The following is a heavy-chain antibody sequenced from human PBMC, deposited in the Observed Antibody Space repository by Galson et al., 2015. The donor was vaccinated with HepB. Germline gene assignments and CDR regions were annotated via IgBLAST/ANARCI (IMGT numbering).Heavy chain of an antibody. CDR3: ARGGMATIGGPTFDY. V-gene: IGHV3-21*01. D-gene: IGHD5-24*01. J-gene: IGHJ4*01. CDR1: KFTFSDYG. Sequence: LRLSCAASKFTFSDYGTNWVRQAPGKGLEWVSSISSSSNSIHYADSVKGRFTISRDNAKDSLFLQMNSLRAEDSAVYYCARGGMATIGGPTFDYWGHGTLVTVSS. CDR2: ISSSSNSI.